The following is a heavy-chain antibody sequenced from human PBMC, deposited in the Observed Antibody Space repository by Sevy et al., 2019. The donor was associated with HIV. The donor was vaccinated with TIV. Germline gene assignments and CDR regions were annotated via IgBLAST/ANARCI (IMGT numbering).Heavy chain of an antibody. D-gene: IGHD1-1*01. CDR3: ARGMTTWDAFDI. V-gene: IGHV3-21*01. CDR2: ISGYSNYI. CDR1: GFTFDTYN. J-gene: IGHJ3*02. Sequence: GGSLRLSCAASGFTFDTYNINWVRQAPGKGLEWVSFISGYSNYIYYADSLKGRFTISRDKAKNSVYLQMNSLRAEDTAVYYCARGMTTWDAFDIWGQGTMVTVSS.